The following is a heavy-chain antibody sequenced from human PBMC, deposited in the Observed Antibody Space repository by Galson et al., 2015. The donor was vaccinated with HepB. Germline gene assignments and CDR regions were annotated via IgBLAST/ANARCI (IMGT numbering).Heavy chain of an antibody. J-gene: IGHJ6*02. Sequence: SVKVSCKASGGTFSSYTISWVRQAPGQGLEWMGRIIPILGIANYAQKFQGRVTITADKSTSTAYMELSSLRSEDTAVYYCARDSSGYYSRYYYYYGMDVWGQGTTVTVSS. D-gene: IGHD3-22*01. V-gene: IGHV1-69*04. CDR3: ARDSSGYYSRYYYYYGMDV. CDR1: GGTFSSYT. CDR2: IIPILGIA.